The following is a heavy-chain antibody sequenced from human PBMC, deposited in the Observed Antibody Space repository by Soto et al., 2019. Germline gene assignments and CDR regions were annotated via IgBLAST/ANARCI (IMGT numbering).Heavy chain of an antibody. V-gene: IGHV3-23*01. J-gene: IGHJ4*02. CDR1: GFTFSSYG. CDR2: ISGSGAST. D-gene: IGHD3-10*01. CDR3: ARDRGVSVPVLEADY. Sequence: EVQLLESGGDLVQPGGSLRLSCAASGFTFSSYGMSWVRQAPGRGLEWVSSISGSGASTHYADSVKGHFTISRDNSKNTLYLQMSSLRAEDTATYYCARDRGVSVPVLEADYWGQGTLVTVSS.